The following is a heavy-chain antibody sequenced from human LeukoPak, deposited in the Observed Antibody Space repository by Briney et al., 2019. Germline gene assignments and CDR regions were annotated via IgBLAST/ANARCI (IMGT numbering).Heavy chain of an antibody. J-gene: IGHJ6*03. Sequence: SETLSLTCTVSGYSISSGYYWGWIRQPPGKGLEWIGSIYHSGSTYYNPSLKSRATISVDTSKNQFSLKLSSVTAADTAVYYCARHPPNYYGSGRPRYYYMDVWGKGTTVTISS. CDR3: ARHPPNYYGSGRPRYYYMDV. D-gene: IGHD3-10*01. CDR2: IYHSGST. V-gene: IGHV4-38-2*02. CDR1: GYSISSGYY.